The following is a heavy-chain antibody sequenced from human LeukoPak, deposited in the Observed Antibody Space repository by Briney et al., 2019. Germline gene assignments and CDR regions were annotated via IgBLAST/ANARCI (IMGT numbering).Heavy chain of an antibody. CDR1: RFTFSSYA. Sequence: GGSLRLSCAASRFTFSSYAMSWVRQAPGKGLEWISAISGRGDNTYYADSVKGQFTISRDNSKNTLYLQMNSLRAEDTAVYYCAKSTLSAYYYFDYWGQGTLDTVSS. D-gene: IGHD3-22*01. J-gene: IGHJ4*02. CDR3: AKSTLSAYYYFDY. V-gene: IGHV3-23*01. CDR2: ISGRGDNT.